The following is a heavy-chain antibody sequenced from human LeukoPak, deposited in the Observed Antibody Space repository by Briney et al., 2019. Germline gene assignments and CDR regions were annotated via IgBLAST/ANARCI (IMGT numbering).Heavy chain of an antibody. CDR3: ARVVLGRRWLQTSYYYGMDV. Sequence: GASVKVSCKASGGTFSSYAISWVRQAPGQGLEWMGGIIPIFGTANYAQKFQGRVTITADESTSIAYLELSSLTSEDTAVYYCARVVLGRRWLQTSYYYGMDVWGQGTTVTVSS. V-gene: IGHV1-69*13. J-gene: IGHJ6*02. CDR1: GGTFSSYA. CDR2: IIPIFGTA. D-gene: IGHD5-24*01.